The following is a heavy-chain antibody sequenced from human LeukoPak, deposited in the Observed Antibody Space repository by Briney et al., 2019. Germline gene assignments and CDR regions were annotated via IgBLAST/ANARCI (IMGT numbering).Heavy chain of an antibody. CDR1: GGSFSGYY. Sequence: SETLSLTCAVYGGSFSGYYWSWIRQPPGKGLEWIGEINHSGSTNYNPSLKSRVTISVDTSKNQISLKLSSVTAADTAVYYCARGTMIVPLDYWGQGTLVTVSS. V-gene: IGHV4-34*01. D-gene: IGHD3-22*01. J-gene: IGHJ4*02. CDR2: INHSGST. CDR3: ARGTMIVPLDY.